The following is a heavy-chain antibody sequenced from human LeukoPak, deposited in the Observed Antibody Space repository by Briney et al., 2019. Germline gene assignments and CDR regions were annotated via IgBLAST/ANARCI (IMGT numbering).Heavy chain of an antibody. D-gene: IGHD4-17*01. J-gene: IGHJ4*02. CDR2: ISGSGGST. CDR1: GFTFSSYA. Sequence: GGSLRLSCAASGFTFSSYAMSWVRQAPGKGLEWVSAISGSGGSTYYADSVKGRFTISRDNAKNSLYLQMNSLRAEDTAVYYCAREYGDSYYFDYWGQGTLVTVSS. V-gene: IGHV3-23*01. CDR3: AREYGDSYYFDY.